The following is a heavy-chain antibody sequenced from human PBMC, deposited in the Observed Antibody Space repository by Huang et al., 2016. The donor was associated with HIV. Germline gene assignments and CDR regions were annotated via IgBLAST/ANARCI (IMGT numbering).Heavy chain of an antibody. Sequence: EVQLVESGGGLIQPGGSLRLSCAASGFTVRGNYMSWVRQAPGKVVWVVSISYSGGNTYNADSVKGRFTISRDNSKNTLYLQMNSLRAEDTAVYYCAREDTVTTRNYYYVMDVWGQGTTVTVSS. CDR1: GFTVRGNY. J-gene: IGHJ6*02. CDR2: SYSGGNT. CDR3: AREDTVTTRNYYYVMDV. D-gene: IGHD4-17*01. V-gene: IGHV3-53*01.